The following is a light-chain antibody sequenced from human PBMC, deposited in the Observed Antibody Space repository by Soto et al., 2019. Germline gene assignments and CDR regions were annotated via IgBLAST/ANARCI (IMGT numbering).Light chain of an antibody. V-gene: IGLV2-8*01. J-gene: IGLJ2*01. CDR1: SSDIGGYNY. Sequence: QSALTQPPSASGSPGQSVTISCTGTSSDIGGYNYVSWYQQHPGKAPKLIIYEVSKRPSGVPDRFSGSKSGNTASLTVSGLHTEDEADYDCSSYAGSDNLAFGGGTKVTVL. CDR2: EVS. CDR3: SSYAGSDNLA.